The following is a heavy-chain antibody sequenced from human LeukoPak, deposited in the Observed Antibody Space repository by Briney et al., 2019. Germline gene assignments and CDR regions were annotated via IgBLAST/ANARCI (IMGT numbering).Heavy chain of an antibody. CDR2: IYYSGST. Sequence: SETLSLTCTVSGGSISTYYWSWIRQPPGKGLEWIGYIYYSGSTNDNPSLKSRVTISLDTSKNQFSLKLNSVTAADTAMYYCARSFSPNYYDLLDYWGQGTLVTVSS. J-gene: IGHJ4*02. D-gene: IGHD3-22*01. CDR3: ARSFSPNYYDLLDY. V-gene: IGHV4-59*01. CDR1: GGSISTYY.